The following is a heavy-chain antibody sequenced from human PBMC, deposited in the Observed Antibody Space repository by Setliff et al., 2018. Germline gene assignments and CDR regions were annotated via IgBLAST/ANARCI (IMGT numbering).Heavy chain of an antibody. D-gene: IGHD3-3*01. CDR3: TTLVDLEWLFQL. V-gene: IGHV3-53*01. J-gene: IGHJ4*02. CDR2: IYSGGYT. CDR1: GFTFSRYW. Sequence: GGSLRLSCVASGFTFSRYWMSWVRQAPGKGLEWVSIIYSGGYTNHADSVKGRFTISRDNSKNTLYLQMNSLKTEDTAVYYCTTLVDLEWLFQLGGQGTLVTVSS.